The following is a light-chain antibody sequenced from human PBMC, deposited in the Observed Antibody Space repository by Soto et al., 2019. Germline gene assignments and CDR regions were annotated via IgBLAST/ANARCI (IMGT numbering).Light chain of an antibody. CDR1: SGHSRNA. CDR3: QAWVTGIGV. CDR2: INSDGSH. Sequence: QTVVTQSPSASASLGASVKLTCTPSSGHSRNAIAWHQQQPEKGPRYLMKINSDGSHIKGDEIPDRFSGSSSGAERYLTISSLQSEDEADYYCQAWVTGIGVFGGGTKLTVL. J-gene: IGLJ2*01. V-gene: IGLV4-69*01.